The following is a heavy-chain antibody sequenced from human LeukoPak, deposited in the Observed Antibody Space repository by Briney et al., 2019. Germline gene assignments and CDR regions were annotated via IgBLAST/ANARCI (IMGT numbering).Heavy chain of an antibody. Sequence: PGGSLRLSCAASGFTFSSYSMNWVRQAPGKGLEWVSYISSSSSTIYYADSVKGRFTISRDNAKNSLYLQMNSLRAEDTAVYYCARDLAYSSSWPNWFDPWGQGTLVTVSS. J-gene: IGHJ5*02. CDR3: ARDLAYSSSWPNWFDP. D-gene: IGHD6-13*01. CDR2: ISSSSSTI. CDR1: GFTFSSYS. V-gene: IGHV3-48*04.